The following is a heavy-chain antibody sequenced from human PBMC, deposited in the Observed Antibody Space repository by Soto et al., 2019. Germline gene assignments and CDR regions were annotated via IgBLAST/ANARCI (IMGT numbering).Heavy chain of an antibody. J-gene: IGHJ4*02. Sequence: QVQLQESGPGLVKASQTLSLTCTLSGSSVRSASHYWSWLRQPPRNGLEWIGYTYYSGGSYYNASFQRRVSISVGTSQNQFSLKLTYVTAADRAVYYCARLSGYDGAGAADKWGQRILVSVSS. CDR1: GSSVRSASHY. V-gene: IGHV4-30-4*01. D-gene: IGHD5-12*01. CDR3: ARLSGYDGAGAADK. CDR2: TYYSGGS.